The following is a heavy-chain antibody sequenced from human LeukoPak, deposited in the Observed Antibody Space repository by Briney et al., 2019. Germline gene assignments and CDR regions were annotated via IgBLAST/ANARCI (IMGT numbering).Heavy chain of an antibody. Sequence: GGSLRLPCAASGFTFSSYSMNWVRQAPGKGLEWVSSISSSSSYIYYADSVKGRFTFSRDNAKNSLYLQMNSLRAEDTAVYYCAREIRGYSSSWGQGTLVTVSS. J-gene: IGHJ4*02. CDR1: GFTFSSYS. V-gene: IGHV3-21*01. D-gene: IGHD6-13*01. CDR2: ISSSSSYI. CDR3: AREIRGYSSS.